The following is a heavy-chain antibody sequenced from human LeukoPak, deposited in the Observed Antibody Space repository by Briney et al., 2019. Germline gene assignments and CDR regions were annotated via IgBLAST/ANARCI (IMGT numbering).Heavy chain of an antibody. V-gene: IGHV1-2*02. Sequence: ASVKVSCKASGYTFTAYYIHWVRQAPGQGPEWMGYISPNSGGTIYAQNLQGRVTMTRDTSINTAYMELSRLRSDDTAVYYCARTEGASSSWYDWGQGTLVTVSS. CDR2: ISPNSGGT. D-gene: IGHD6-13*01. CDR3: ARTEGASSSWYD. CDR1: GYTFTAYY. J-gene: IGHJ4*02.